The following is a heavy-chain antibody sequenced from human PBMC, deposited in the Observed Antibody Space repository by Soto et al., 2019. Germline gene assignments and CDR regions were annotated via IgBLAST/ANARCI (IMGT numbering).Heavy chain of an antibody. D-gene: IGHD6-13*01. V-gene: IGHV4-59*08. J-gene: IGHJ6*03. CDR3: ARHREQQLVRRVLLGYYYMDV. CDR2: IYYSGST. Sequence: SETLSLTCTVSGGSISSYYWSWIRQPPGKGLEWIGYIYYSGSTNYNPSLKSRVTISVDTSKNQFSLKLSSVTAAYTAVYYCARHREQQLVRRVLLGYYYMDVWGKGTTVTVSS. CDR1: GGSISSYY.